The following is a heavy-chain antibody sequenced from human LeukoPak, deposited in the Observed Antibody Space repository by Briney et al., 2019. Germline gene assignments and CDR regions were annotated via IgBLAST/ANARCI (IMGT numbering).Heavy chain of an antibody. V-gene: IGHV3-48*01. Sequence: GGSLRLSCAAPGFTFSSYSMNWVRQAPGKGLEWVSYISSSSSSTIYYADSVKGRFTISRDNAKNSLYLQMNSLRAEDTAVYYCARGPSWYDILTGYYPFDYWGQGTLVTVSS. J-gene: IGHJ4*02. D-gene: IGHD3-9*01. CDR2: ISSSSSSTI. CDR1: GFTFSSYS. CDR3: ARGPSWYDILTGYYPFDY.